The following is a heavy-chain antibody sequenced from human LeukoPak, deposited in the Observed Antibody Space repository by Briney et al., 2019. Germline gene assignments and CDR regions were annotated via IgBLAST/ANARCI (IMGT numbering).Heavy chain of an antibody. J-gene: IGHJ4*02. CDR3: AREELRYSDWLSYFDY. V-gene: IGHV4-38-2*02. D-gene: IGHD3-9*01. CDR2: IYYSGST. CDR1: DYSISSGYY. Sequence: PSETLSLTCNVSDYSISSGYYWGWIRQPPGKGLEWIGSIYYSGSTYYNPSLKSRVTISVDTSKNQFSLKLSSVTAADTAVYYCAREELRYSDWLSYFDYWGQGTLVTVSS.